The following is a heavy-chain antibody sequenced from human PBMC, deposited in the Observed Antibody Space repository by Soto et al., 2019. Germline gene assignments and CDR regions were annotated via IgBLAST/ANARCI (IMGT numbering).Heavy chain of an antibody. J-gene: IGHJ4*02. V-gene: IGHV4-59*01. D-gene: IGHD2-2*01. CDR1: GGSISSYY. CDR3: ARSYCSSTSCYPFFDY. Sequence: QVQLQESGPGLVKPSETLSLTCTVSGGSISSYYWSWIRQPPGKGLEWIGYIYYSGSTNYNPSLKSRVTISVDTSKNQFSLKLSSVTAADTAVYYCARSYCSSTSCYPFFDYWGQGTLVTVSS. CDR2: IYYSGST.